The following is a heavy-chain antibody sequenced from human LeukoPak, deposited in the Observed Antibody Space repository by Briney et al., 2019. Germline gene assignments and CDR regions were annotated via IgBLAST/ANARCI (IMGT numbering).Heavy chain of an antibody. J-gene: IGHJ4*02. CDR1: GGSFSGYY. D-gene: IGHD3-22*01. V-gene: IGHV4-34*01. CDR3: ARGRAYYDSSGYYYGY. CDR2: INHSGST. Sequence: SETLSLTCAVYGGSFSGYYWSWFRQPPGKGLEWIGEINHSGSTNYNPSLKSRVTISVDTSKNQFSLKLSSVTAAETAVYYCARGRAYYDSSGYYYGYWGQGTLVTVSS.